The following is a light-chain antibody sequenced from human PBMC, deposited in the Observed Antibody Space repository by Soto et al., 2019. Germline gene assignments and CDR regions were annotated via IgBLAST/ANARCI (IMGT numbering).Light chain of an antibody. J-gene: IGLJ2*01. CDR1: SSNIGAGYD. V-gene: IGLV1-40*01. Sequence: QSVLTQPPSVSGATGQRVTISCTGCSSNIGAGYDVHWYQQLPGTAPKLLIYGNSNRPSGVPDRFSGSKSGTSASLAITGLQAEDAADYYCQSYDSSLSALFGGGTKLTV. CDR2: GNS. CDR3: QSYDSSLSAL.